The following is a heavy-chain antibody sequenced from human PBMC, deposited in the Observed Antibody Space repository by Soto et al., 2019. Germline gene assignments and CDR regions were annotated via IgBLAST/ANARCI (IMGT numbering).Heavy chain of an antibody. V-gene: IGHV3-64*01. CDR2: ISSNGGST. D-gene: IGHD2-15*01. Sequence: GGSLRLSCAASGFTFSSYAMHWVRQAPGKGLEYVSAISSNGGSTYYANSVKGRFTISRDNSKNTLYLQMGSLRAEDMAVYYCARDPTVCSGGSCYSWLFDYWGQGTLVTVSS. CDR1: GFTFSSYA. J-gene: IGHJ4*02. CDR3: ARDPTVCSGGSCYSWLFDY.